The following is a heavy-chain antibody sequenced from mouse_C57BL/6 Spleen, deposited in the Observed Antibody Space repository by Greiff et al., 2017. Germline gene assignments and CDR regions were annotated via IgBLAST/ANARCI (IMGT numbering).Heavy chain of an antibody. Sequence: EVKLVESEGGLVQPGSSMKLSCTASGFTFSDYYMAWVRQVPEKGLEWVANINYDGSSTYYLDSLKSRFIISRDNAKNILYLQMISLKSEDTATYYCARALIYYYGSSWYFDVWGTGTTVTVSS. CDR1: GFTFSDYY. CDR2: INYDGSST. V-gene: IGHV5-16*01. D-gene: IGHD1-1*01. J-gene: IGHJ1*03. CDR3: ARALIYYYGSSWYFDV.